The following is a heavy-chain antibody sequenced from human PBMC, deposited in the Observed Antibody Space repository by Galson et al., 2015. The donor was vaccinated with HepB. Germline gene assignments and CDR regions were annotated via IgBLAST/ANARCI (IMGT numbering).Heavy chain of an antibody. CDR2: ISYDGSNK. CDR3: ARVGPELRLKPYYYYYGMDV. J-gene: IGHJ6*02. Sequence: SLRLSCAASGFTFSSYAMHWVRQAPGKGLEWVAVISYDGSNKYYADSVKGRFTISRDNSKNTLYLQMNSLRAEDTAVYYCARVGPELRLKPYYYYYGMDVWGQGTTVTVSS. D-gene: IGHD1-26*01. CDR1: GFTFSSYA. V-gene: IGHV3-30-3*01.